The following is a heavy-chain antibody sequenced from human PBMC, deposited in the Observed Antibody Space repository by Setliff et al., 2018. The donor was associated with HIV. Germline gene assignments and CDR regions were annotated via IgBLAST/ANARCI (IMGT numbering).Heavy chain of an antibody. V-gene: IGHV1-8*01. CDR3: ASSWSRVPYYGMDV. D-gene: IGHD6-13*01. CDR1: GSTFSTYD. CDR2: MNPNSGNT. J-gene: IGHJ6*02. Sequence: ASVKVSCKPSGSTFSTYDINWVRQAPGQGPEWMGWMNPNSGNTGYAPKLQGRATMTRNTSISTAYMELSSLRSDDTAVYYCASSWSRVPYYGMDVWGQGTTVTVSS.